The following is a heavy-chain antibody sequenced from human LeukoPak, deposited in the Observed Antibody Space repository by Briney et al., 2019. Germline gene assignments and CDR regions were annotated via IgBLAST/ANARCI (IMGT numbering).Heavy chain of an antibody. J-gene: IGHJ4*02. V-gene: IGHV4-34*01. CDR2: INHSGST. Sequence: PSETLSLTCAVYGGSLSGYYWSWIRQPPGKGLEWIGEINHSGSTNYNPSLKSRVTISVDTSKNQFSLKLSSVTAADTAVYYCARGAGWTGTGFDYWGQGTLVTVSS. CDR3: ARGAGWTGTGFDY. D-gene: IGHD1-1*01. CDR1: GGSLSGYY.